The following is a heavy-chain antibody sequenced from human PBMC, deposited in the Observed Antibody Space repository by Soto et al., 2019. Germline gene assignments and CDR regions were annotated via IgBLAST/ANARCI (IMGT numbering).Heavy chain of an antibody. CDR2: SRHKAKSFTT. CDR3: XXXXXXXXXGYDY. D-gene: IGHD6-13*01. Sequence: EVQLVESGGGLVQPGGSLRLSCAASGFTLSDHYLDWVRQAPGKGLEWVGRSRHKAKSFTTDYAASVKGRFTISRDDSKNSLYLXXXXXXXXXXXXXXXXXXXXXXXXGYDYWGQGTLVT. CDR1: GFTLSDHY. J-gene: IGHJ4*02. V-gene: IGHV3-72*01.